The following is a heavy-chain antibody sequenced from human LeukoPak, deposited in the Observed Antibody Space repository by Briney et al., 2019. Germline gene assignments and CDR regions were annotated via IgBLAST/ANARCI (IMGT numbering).Heavy chain of an antibody. D-gene: IGHD6-19*01. CDR1: GFTFSSYW. CDR3: ARERGIAVAGSPNWFDP. Sequence: GGSLRLSCAASGFTFSSYWMHWVRQAPGKGLVSAPRINSDGSSTSHADSVKGRFTISRDNAKNTLYLQMNSLRAEDTAVYYCARERGIAVAGSPNWFDPWGQGTLVTVSS. CDR2: INSDGSST. J-gene: IGHJ5*02. V-gene: IGHV3-74*01.